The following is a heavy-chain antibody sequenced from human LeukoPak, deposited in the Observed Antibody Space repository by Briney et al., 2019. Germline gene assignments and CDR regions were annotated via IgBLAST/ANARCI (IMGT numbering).Heavy chain of an antibody. V-gene: IGHV3-9*01. J-gene: IGHJ4*02. CDR1: GFMFDDYV. D-gene: IGHD3-10*01. CDR3: ARSLPRGEVGY. CDR2: ISWNSGSI. Sequence: PGRSLRLSCAASGFMFDDYVMYWVRQAPGKGLEWVSGISWNSGSIGYADSVKGRFTISRDNAKKSLYLQMNSLRAEDTAVYYCARSLPRGEVGYWGQGTLVPVSS.